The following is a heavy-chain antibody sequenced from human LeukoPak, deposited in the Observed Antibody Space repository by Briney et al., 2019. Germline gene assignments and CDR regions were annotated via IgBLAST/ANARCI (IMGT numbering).Heavy chain of an antibody. CDR2: ISYDGSNK. D-gene: IGHD5-24*01. Sequence: AGSLRLSCAASGFTFSSYSMHWLRQAPGKGLEWVAFISYDGSNKYYADSVKGRFTISRDNSKNTLYLQMNSLRAEDAAVYYCARVEGDGYTNDAFDIWGQGTMVTVSS. CDR1: GFTFSSYS. J-gene: IGHJ3*02. V-gene: IGHV3-30*04. CDR3: ARVEGDGYTNDAFDI.